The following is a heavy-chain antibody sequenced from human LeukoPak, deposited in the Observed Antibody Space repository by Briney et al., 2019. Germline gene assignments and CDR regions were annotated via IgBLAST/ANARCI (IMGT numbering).Heavy chain of an antibody. D-gene: IGHD3-22*01. CDR1: GGTSSSYA. V-gene: IGHV1-69*05. Sequence: SVKVSCKASGGTSSSYAISWVRQAPGQGLEWMGGIIPIFGTANYAQKFQGRVTITTDESTSTAYMELSSLRSEDTAVYYCASSGDSSPPRFIAWGQGTLVTVSS. CDR3: ASSGDSSPPRFIA. CDR2: IIPIFGTA. J-gene: IGHJ5*02.